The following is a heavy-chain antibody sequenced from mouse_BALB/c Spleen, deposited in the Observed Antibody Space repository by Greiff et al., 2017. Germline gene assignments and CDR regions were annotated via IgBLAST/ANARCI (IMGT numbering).Heavy chain of an antibody. CDR3: AREGAWIYDGYSWFAY. Sequence: VQLQQSGGGLVKPGGSLKLSCAASGFAFSSYDMSWVRQTPEKRLEWVAYISSGRSPIYYAETVTGRFTISRDNPKKTLFLQMTSLTYEDTAMYYCAREGAWIYDGYSWFAYWGQGTLVTVSA. V-gene: IGHV5-12-1*01. CDR2: ISSGRSPI. D-gene: IGHD2-3*01. CDR1: GFAFSSYD. J-gene: IGHJ3*01.